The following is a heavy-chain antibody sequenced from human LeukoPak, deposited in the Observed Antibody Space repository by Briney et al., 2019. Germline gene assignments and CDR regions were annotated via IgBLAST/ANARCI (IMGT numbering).Heavy chain of an antibody. CDR1: GYTFTSYG. CDR2: IIPIFGTA. V-gene: IGHV1-69*05. J-gene: IGHJ3*02. CDR3: ARYRSSGYKDAFDI. D-gene: IGHD3-22*01. Sequence: GASVKVSCKASGYTFTSYGISWVRQAPGQGLEWMGGIIPIFGTANYAQKFQGRVTITRDTSASTAYMELSSLRSEDTAVYYCARYRSSGYKDAFDIWGQGTMVTVSS.